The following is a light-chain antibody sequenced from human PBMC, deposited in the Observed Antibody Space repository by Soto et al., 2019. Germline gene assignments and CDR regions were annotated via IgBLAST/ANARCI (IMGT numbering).Light chain of an antibody. V-gene: IGKV2-30*02. Sequence: EVVMTQSPPALPVALGQPASITWRSSQSRVHNDGDTYLSWFQQRPGRSPRRLIYKVSKRDSGVPDRFSGSGSGTDFILKISRVEAEDFGLYYCMQGTHWPWTFGQGTKV. CDR1: QSRVHNDGDTY. CDR2: KVS. J-gene: IGKJ1*01. CDR3: MQGTHWPWT.